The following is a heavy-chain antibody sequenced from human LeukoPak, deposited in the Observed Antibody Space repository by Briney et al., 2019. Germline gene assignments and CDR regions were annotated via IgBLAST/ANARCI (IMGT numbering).Heavy chain of an antibody. V-gene: IGHV3-74*01. J-gene: IGHJ3*02. D-gene: IGHD2-15*01. CDR2: INSDGSST. CDR3: ARGAGRYCRGGNCHSDHFDI. CDR1: GISFSISW. Sequence: GGSLRLSCTASGISFSISWMHWVRQAPGKGLLWVSRINSDGSSTNYEDSVMGRFTISRDNANNTLYLQMNSLRAEDTAVYYCARGAGRYCRGGNCHSDHFDIWGPGTMVTVSS.